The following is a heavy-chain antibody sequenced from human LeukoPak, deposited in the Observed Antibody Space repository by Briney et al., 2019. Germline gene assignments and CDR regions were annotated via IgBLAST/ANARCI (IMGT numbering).Heavy chain of an antibody. CDR1: GFTFNSYW. CDR2: IKQDGSEK. Sequence: GGSLRLSCVASGFTFNSYWMSWVRQAPGKGLEWVANIKQDGSEKYYVDSVKGRFTISRDNARKSLFLQLNSLRAEDTAVYYCARDTIWFGEPTPTWFDPRGQGTRVTVSS. CDR3: ARDTIWFGEPTPTWFDP. J-gene: IGHJ5*02. D-gene: IGHD3-10*01. V-gene: IGHV3-7*01.